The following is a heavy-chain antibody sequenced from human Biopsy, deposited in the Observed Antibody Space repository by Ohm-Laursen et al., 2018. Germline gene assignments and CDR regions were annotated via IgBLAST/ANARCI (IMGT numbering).Heavy chain of an antibody. CDR2: INQAGTT. CDR1: GKTFSDYQ. V-gene: IGHV4-34*08. CDR3: GNEVHGRDY. Sequence: GTLSLTCSVFGKTFSDYQWSWTRQPPGKGLEWIGQINQAGTTNYNPSLKSRVSISADASKYEFSRRLTSVTAADTAVYLCGNEVHGRDYWGLGAQVTVSS. D-gene: IGHD2-15*01. J-gene: IGHJ4*02.